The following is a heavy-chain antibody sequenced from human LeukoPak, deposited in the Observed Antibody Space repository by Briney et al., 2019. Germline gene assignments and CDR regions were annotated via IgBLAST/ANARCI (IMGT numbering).Heavy chain of an antibody. V-gene: IGHV3-48*03. CDR1: GFTLNNFE. CDR3: ARKDVGRSADC. D-gene: IGHD6-25*01. J-gene: IGHJ4*02. CDR2: ISSSGSTI. Sequence: GGSLRLSCAASGFTLNNFEMNWVRQAPGKGLEWVSFISSSGSTIYYAESVKGRFTISRDDAKNSLYLQMNSLRADDTAIYYCARKDVGRSADCWGQGTLVTVSS.